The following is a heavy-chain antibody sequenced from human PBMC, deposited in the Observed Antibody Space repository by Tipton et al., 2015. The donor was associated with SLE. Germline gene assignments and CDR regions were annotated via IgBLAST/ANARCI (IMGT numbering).Heavy chain of an antibody. J-gene: IGHJ6*03. CDR1: GDSISSDYY. Sequence: TLSLTCTVSGDSISSDYYWGWIRQPPGKGLEWIGSIHHRGRTYYSPSLKSRVTISADTSKNQFSLNLSSVTAADTAVYYCARESYDSWSGYYRGYYFYMDVWDKGSTVTVSS. V-gene: IGHV4-38-2*02. CDR2: IHHRGRT. D-gene: IGHD3-3*01. CDR3: ARESYDSWSGYYRGYYFYMDV.